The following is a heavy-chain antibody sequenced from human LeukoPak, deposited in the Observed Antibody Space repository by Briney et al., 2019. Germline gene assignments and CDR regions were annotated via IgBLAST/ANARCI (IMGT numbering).Heavy chain of an antibody. Sequence: GASVKVSCTASGNTLTDLSIHWVRQAPGKGLDWMGGFDPEDAEVVYAEKFQDRVTMTEDPSTDTAYLELSSLRSEDTAVYYCAAEGQWSLVHYFNSWGQGTLVTVSS. V-gene: IGHV1-24*01. CDR1: GNTLTDLS. J-gene: IGHJ4*02. CDR2: FDPEDAEV. CDR3: AAEGQWSLVHYFNS. D-gene: IGHD2-15*01.